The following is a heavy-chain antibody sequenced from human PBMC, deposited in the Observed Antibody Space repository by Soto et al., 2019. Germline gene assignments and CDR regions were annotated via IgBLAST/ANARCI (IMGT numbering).Heavy chain of an antibody. Sequence: SETLSLTCTVSGGSISSYYWSWIRQPPGKGLEWIGYIYYSGSTNYNPSLKSRVTISVDTSKNQFSLKLSSVTAADTAVYYCAKPGSPYDSSGYNGADAFDIWGQGTMVTVSS. V-gene: IGHV4-59*01. J-gene: IGHJ3*02. CDR2: IYYSGST. CDR1: GGSISSYY. D-gene: IGHD3-22*01. CDR3: AKPGSPYDSSGYNGADAFDI.